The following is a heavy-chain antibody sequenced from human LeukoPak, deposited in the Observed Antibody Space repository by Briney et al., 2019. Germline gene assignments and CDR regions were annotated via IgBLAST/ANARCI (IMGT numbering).Heavy chain of an antibody. CDR2: ISSSSSYI. Sequence: GGSLRLSCAASGFTFSSYSMNWVRQAPGKGLEWVSSISSSSSYIYYADSVKGRFTISRDNAKNSLYLQMNSLRAEDTAVYYCARFATYGWGTYAFDYWGQGTLVTVSS. J-gene: IGHJ4*02. CDR1: GFTFSSYS. V-gene: IGHV3-21*01. D-gene: IGHD3-10*01. CDR3: ARFATYGWGTYAFDY.